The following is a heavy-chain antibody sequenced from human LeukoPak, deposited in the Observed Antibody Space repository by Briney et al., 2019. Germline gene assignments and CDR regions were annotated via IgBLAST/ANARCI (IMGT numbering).Heavy chain of an antibody. V-gene: IGHV4-4*07. Sequence: PSETLSLTCTVSGGSISNYYWNWIRQPAGKGLECIGRIHTSGSTNYSPSLKSRVTMSVDTSKNQFSLKLSSLTAADTAVYYCARDGVPIAAAGHLDYWGQGTLVTVSP. D-gene: IGHD6-13*01. CDR2: IHTSGST. CDR1: GGSISNYY. CDR3: ARDGVPIAAAGHLDY. J-gene: IGHJ4*02.